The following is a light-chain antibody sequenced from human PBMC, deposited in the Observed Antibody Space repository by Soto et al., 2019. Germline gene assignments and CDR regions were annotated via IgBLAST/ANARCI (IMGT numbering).Light chain of an antibody. CDR3: QQYNNWWT. Sequence: EIVMTQSPATLSVSPGERATLSCRASQSVSNNLAWYQKKPGQAPRLLLYGASTRATGIPARFSGSGSGTESALTVCSVQSEDLAVYSGQQYNNWWTFGQGTRVVIK. CDR2: GAS. J-gene: IGKJ1*01. CDR1: QSVSNN. V-gene: IGKV3-15*01.